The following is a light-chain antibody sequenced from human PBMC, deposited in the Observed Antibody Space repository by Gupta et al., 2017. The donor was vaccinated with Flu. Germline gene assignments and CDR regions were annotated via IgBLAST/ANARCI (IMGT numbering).Light chain of an antibody. J-gene: IGKJ4*01. CDR2: AVS. CDR1: QAISRS. V-gene: IGKV1-9*01. CDR3: QQFYPSPVT. Sequence: DIQLTQSPSFLSASVGDRVAITCRASQAISRSLAWYQQKAGEGPKLLIYAVSTLQTAVPSRFSGSGSGTXFTLTIXSLQPEDFGIYYCQQFYPSPVTFGXGTKVEMK.